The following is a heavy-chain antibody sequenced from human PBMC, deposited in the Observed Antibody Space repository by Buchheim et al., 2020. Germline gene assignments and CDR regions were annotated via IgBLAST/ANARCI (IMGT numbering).Heavy chain of an antibody. J-gene: IGHJ4*02. Sequence: EVQLVESGGGLVQPGGSLRLSCVASGFTSSSYWMSWVRQAPGKGLEWVANIKQDGSEKYYVDSVKGRFTISSDNAKSSLYLQMNSLRAEDTAVYYCARESLLGYGAGSYYTSNFDSWGQGTL. CDR3: ARESLLGYGAGSYYTSNFDS. CDR2: IKQDGSEK. V-gene: IGHV3-7*03. CDR1: GFTSSSYW. D-gene: IGHD3-10*01.